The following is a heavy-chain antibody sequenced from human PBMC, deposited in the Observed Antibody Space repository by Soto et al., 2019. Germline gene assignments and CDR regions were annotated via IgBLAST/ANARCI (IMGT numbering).Heavy chain of an antibody. CDR2: IIPIFGTA. V-gene: IGHV1-69*06. CDR3: ASCSGRDAFDI. D-gene: IGHD6-25*01. Sequence: GASVKVSCKASGGTFSSYAISWVRQAPGQGLEWMGGIIPIFGTANYAKRFQGRVTITADKSTSTAYMELSSLRSEDTAVYYCASCSGRDAFDISGQGTMLTLSS. CDR1: GGTFSSYA. J-gene: IGHJ3*02.